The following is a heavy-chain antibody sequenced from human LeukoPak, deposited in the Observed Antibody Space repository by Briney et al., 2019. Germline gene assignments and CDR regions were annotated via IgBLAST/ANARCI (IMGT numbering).Heavy chain of an antibody. J-gene: IGHJ4*02. Sequence: PSETLSLTCTVSGGSISNYYWCGIRQPPGKGLEWIGYIYYSGSTNSNPSLKSRVTISLDTSKNQFSLKLSSVTAADTAVYYCARAGQFISARPITFDYWGQGSLVTVSS. CDR1: GGSISNYY. CDR2: IYYSGST. CDR3: ARAGQFISARPITFDY. V-gene: IGHV4-59*01. D-gene: IGHD6-6*01.